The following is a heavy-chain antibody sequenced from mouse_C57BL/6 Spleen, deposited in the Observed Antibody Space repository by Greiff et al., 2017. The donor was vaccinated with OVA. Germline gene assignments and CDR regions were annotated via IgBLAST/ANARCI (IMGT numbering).Heavy chain of an antibody. J-gene: IGHJ1*03. CDR1: GFTFSSYA. CDR3: AREAHWYFDV. CDR2: ISDGGSYT. V-gene: IGHV5-4*01. Sequence: EVKLVESGGGLVKPGGSLKLSCAASGFTFSSYAMSWVRQTPEKRLEWVATISDGGSYTYYPDNVKGRFTISRDNAKNNLYLQMSHLKSEDTAMYYCAREAHWYFDVWGTGTTVTVSS.